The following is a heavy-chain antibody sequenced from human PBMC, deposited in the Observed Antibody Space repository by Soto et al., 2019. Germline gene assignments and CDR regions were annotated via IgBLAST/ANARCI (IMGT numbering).Heavy chain of an antibody. CDR3: AIHWAASSSYGEGAFDI. CDR1: GYTFTGYY. V-gene: IGHV1-2*04. Sequence: QVQLVQSGAEVKKPGASVKVSCKASGYTFTGYYMHWVRQAPGQGLEWMGWINPNSGGTNYAQKFQGWVTMTRDTSISTAYMELSRLGSDDTAVYYCAIHWAASSSYGEGAFDIWGQGTMVTVSS. D-gene: IGHD6-6*01. J-gene: IGHJ3*02. CDR2: INPNSGGT.